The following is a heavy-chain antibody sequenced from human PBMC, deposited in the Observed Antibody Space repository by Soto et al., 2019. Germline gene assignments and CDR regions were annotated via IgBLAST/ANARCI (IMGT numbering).Heavy chain of an antibody. CDR3: AKDLRSGYYYAGYLDY. Sequence: QVQLVESGGGVVQPGRSLRLSCAASGFTFSSYGMYLVRQDPGKGLEWVAVISNDGRDKNYADSVKGRFTISRDNSKNTLYLQMNSLREGDTAVYYCAKDLRSGYYYAGYLDYWGQGTLLTVSS. CDR1: GFTFSSYG. J-gene: IGHJ4*02. V-gene: IGHV3-30*18. CDR2: ISNDGRDK. D-gene: IGHD3-22*01.